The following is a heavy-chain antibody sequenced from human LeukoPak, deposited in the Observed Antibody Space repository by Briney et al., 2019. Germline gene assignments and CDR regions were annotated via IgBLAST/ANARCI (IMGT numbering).Heavy chain of an antibody. CDR1: GFIFSTYG. CDR2: IWYDGSDK. CDR3: ARGLYYGSGSPIDY. V-gene: IGHV3-33*01. Sequence: QPGRSLRLSCAASGFIFSTYGMHWVRQAPGKGPGWVAVIWYDGSDKYYADSVKGRFTISRDNSKNTLYMQMNSLRAEDTAVYYRARGLYYGSGSPIDYWGQGTLVTVSS. J-gene: IGHJ4*02. D-gene: IGHD3-10*01.